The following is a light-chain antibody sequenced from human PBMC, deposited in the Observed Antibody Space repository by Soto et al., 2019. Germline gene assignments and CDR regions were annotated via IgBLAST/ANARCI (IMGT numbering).Light chain of an antibody. CDR2: EDY. J-gene: IGLJ1*01. Sequence: SYELTQPPSVSVAPGQTARITCGGNDIGSKSVHWYEQKPGQAPVVVVYEDYDRPSGIPERFSGSNSGNTATLTITRVEAGDEADYYCLVWDNSGDRYVFGSGTQLTVL. V-gene: IGLV3-21*02. CDR1: DIGSKS. CDR3: LVWDNSGDRYV.